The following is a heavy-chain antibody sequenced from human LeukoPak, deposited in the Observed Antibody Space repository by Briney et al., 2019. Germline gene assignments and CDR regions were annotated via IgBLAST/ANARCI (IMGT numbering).Heavy chain of an antibody. J-gene: IGHJ4*02. D-gene: IGHD3-10*01. Sequence: LVKVSCKASGDTFSSYTITWVRQAPGQGLEWMGGIIPIFGTPNYAQKFKGRVTITTDESTSTGYMELSSLTSEDTAVYYCARVVSYGSGSYNLDYWGQGTLVTVSS. CDR1: GDTFSSYT. CDR2: IIPIFGTP. V-gene: IGHV1-69*05. CDR3: ARVVSYGSGSYNLDY.